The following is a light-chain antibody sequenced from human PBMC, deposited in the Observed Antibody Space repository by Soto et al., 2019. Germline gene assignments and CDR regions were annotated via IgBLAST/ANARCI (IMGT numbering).Light chain of an antibody. Sequence: QSALTQPPSASGTPGQRVTISCSGSGSSIGTNTVNWYRQLPGTAPKLLIYGNNQRPSGVPDRFSGSKSGTSASLAISGLQSEDEADYYCAAWDGSLNNVLFGGGTQLT. CDR3: AAWDGSLNNVL. V-gene: IGLV1-44*01. CDR1: GSSIGTNT. J-gene: IGLJ2*01. CDR2: GNN.